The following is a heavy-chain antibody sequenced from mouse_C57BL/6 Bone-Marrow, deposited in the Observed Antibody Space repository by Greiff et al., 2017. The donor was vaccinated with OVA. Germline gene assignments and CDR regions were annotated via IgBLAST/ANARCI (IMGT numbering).Heavy chain of an antibody. Sequence: EVQLQQSGPVLVKPGASVKMSCKASGYTFTDYYMNWVKQSHGKSLEWIGVINPYNGGTSYNQKFKGKATLTVDKSSSTAYMQLSSLTSEDSAVYYCARITTVVVRGYAMDYWGQGTSVTVSS. V-gene: IGHV1-19*01. CDR3: ARITTVVVRGYAMDY. J-gene: IGHJ4*01. D-gene: IGHD1-1*01. CDR2: INPYNGGT. CDR1: GYTFTDYY.